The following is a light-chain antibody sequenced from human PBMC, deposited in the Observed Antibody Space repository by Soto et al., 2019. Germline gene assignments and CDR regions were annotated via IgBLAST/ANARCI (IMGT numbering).Light chain of an antibody. CDR3: TSFTTTNIWV. Sequence: QSALTQPASVSGSPGQSITISCTGTSSDVGGYNYVSWYQQHPGKAPKLMICEVSNRPSGVSSRFSGSKSGNTASLTISGLRAEDEADYYCTSFTTTNIWVFGGGTKLTVL. J-gene: IGLJ3*02. CDR1: SSDVGGYNY. V-gene: IGLV2-14*01. CDR2: EVS.